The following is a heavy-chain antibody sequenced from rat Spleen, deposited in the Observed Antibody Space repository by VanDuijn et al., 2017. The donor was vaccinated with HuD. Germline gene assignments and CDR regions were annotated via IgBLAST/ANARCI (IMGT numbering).Heavy chain of an antibody. CDR3: TRGCYYRH. D-gene: IGHD1-1*01. J-gene: IGHJ2*01. CDR2: ITNTGGST. CDR1: GFTFNNYW. Sequence: EVQLVESGGGLVQPGRSLKLSCVASGFTFNNYWMIWIRQAPGKGLEWVASITNTGGSTYYPVSVKGRFTISRVISKSTLYLQMISLRSEDTATYYCTRGCYYRHGGQGVMVTVSS. V-gene: IGHV5-31*01.